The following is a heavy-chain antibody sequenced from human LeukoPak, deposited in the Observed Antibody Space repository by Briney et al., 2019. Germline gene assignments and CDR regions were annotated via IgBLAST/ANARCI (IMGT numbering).Heavy chain of an antibody. CDR1: GGSISSGDYY. V-gene: IGHV4-30-4*01. D-gene: IGHD3-10*01. J-gene: IGHJ5*02. Sequence: SETLSLTCTVSGGSISSGDYYWSWIRQPPGKGLEWIGYIYYSGSTYYNPSLKSRVTISVDTSKNQFSLKLSSVTAADTAVYYCARDRGYYGSGSLSSNWFDPWGQGTLVTVSS. CDR2: IYYSGST. CDR3: ARDRGYYGSGSLSSNWFDP.